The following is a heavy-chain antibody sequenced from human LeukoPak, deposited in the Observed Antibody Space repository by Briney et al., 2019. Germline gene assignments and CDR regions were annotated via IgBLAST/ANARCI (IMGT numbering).Heavy chain of an antibody. J-gene: IGHJ4*02. Sequence: GGSLRLSCAASGFTFSSYGMHWVRQAPGKGLEWVAFIRYDGSNKYYADSVKGRFTISRDNSKNTLYLQMNSLRAEDTAVYYCARDLPFVAVAGTSIGSGYFDYWGQGTLVTVSS. CDR1: GFTFSSYG. D-gene: IGHD6-19*01. V-gene: IGHV3-30*02. CDR2: IRYDGSNK. CDR3: ARDLPFVAVAGTSIGSGYFDY.